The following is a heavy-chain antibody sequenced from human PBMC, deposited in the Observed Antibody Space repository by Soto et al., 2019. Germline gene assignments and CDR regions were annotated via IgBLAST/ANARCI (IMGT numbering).Heavy chain of an antibody. CDR3: ARKQVYGDYNWFDP. CDR1: GYTFTSYY. J-gene: IGHJ5*02. Sequence: ASVKVSCKASGYTFTSYYMHWVRQAPGQRHKKIKKINPSGSSTSYAQKKQGRVTMTRDTSTSTVYMELSSLRSEDTAVYYCARKQVYGDYNWFDPWGQGTLVTVSS. V-gene: IGHV1-46*01. CDR2: INPSGSST. D-gene: IGHD4-17*01.